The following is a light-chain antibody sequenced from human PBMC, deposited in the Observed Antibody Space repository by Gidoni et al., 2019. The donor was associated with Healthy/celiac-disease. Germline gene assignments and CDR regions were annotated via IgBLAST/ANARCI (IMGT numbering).Light chain of an antibody. J-gene: IGKJ1*01. V-gene: IGKV4-1*01. CDR1: QSVLYSSNNKNY. CDR3: QQYYSTPRT. Sequence: DIVMTQSPDSLAVSLGERATINCKSSQSVLYSSNNKNYLAWSQQKPGQPPKLLIYWASTRASGVPDRFSGSGSGTDFTLTISSLQAEDVAVYYCQQYYSTPRTFGQXTKVEIK. CDR2: WAS.